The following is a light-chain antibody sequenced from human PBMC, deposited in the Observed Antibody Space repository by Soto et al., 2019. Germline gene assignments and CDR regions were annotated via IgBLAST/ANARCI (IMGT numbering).Light chain of an antibody. V-gene: IGKV1-9*01. CDR2: DAS. J-gene: IGKJ4*01. CDR1: QGISSF. Sequence: DIQLTQSPSFLSASVGDRVTITCRASQGISSFLAWYQQKPGKAPKLLLYDASILKSGVPSRFSGSGSGTEFTLTIRRLQPEDFSTYDCQQLNSYPLTFGGGTKVEIK. CDR3: QQLNSYPLT.